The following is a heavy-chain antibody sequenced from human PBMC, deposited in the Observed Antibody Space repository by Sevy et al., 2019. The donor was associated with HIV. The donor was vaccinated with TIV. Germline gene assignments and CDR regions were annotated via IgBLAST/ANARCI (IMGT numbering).Heavy chain of an antibody. Sequence: GGSLRLSCAASGFTFSSYEMNWVRQAPGKGLEWVSYISSSGSTIYYADSVKGRFTISRDNAKNSLYLQMNSLRAEDTAVYYCARGRIVVVPAARQQQLVRGYYGMDVWGQGTTVTVSS. CDR3: ARGRIVVVPAARQQQLVRGYYGMDV. CDR1: GFTFSSYE. CDR2: ISSSGSTI. J-gene: IGHJ6*02. V-gene: IGHV3-48*03. D-gene: IGHD2-2*01.